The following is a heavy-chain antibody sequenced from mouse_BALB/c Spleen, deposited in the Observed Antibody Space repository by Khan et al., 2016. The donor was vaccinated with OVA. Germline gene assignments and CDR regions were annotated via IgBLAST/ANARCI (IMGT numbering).Heavy chain of an antibody. J-gene: IGHJ4*01. CDR2: IWSDGST. Sequence: QVQLKQSGPGLVAPSQSLSITCTISGFSLTSYGIHWVRQPPGKGLEWLVVIWSDGSTTYNSTLKSRLSITKDNSKSQVFLKMNSLQTDDTAMYYCARQPYHRYYALDYWGQGTSVTVSS. CDR3: ARQPYHRYYALDY. V-gene: IGHV2-6-1*01. CDR1: GFSLTSYG. D-gene: IGHD2-10*01.